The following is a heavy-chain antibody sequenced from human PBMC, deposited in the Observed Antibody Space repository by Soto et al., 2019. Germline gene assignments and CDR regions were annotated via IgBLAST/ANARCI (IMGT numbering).Heavy chain of an antibody. J-gene: IGHJ4*02. CDR1: GYTFTNYD. V-gene: IGHV1-8*01. CDR3: ARASRIAVGAIQYYFDC. Sequence: QVQLVQSGAEVKKPGASVKVSCKASGYTFTNYDINWVRQATGQGLEWMGWMNPNTGNTGYAQKFQGRVTMTRNTSISTAYMELSSLRSEDTAVYYCARASRIAVGAIQYYFDCWGQGTLVTVSS. D-gene: IGHD6-19*01. CDR2: MNPNTGNT.